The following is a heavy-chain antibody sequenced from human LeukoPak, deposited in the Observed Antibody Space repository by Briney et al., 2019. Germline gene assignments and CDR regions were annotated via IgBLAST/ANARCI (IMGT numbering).Heavy chain of an antibody. V-gene: IGHV3-21*01. CDR3: ARTGTTSPLYYFDY. J-gene: IGHJ4*02. Sequence: PGGSLRLSCAASGFTFSSYSMNWVRQAPGKGLEWVSSISSSSSYIYYAGSVKGRFTISRDNAKNSLYLQMNSLRAEDTAVYYCARTGTTSPLYYFDYWGQGTLVTVSS. D-gene: IGHD1-1*01. CDR1: GFTFSSYS. CDR2: ISSSSSYI.